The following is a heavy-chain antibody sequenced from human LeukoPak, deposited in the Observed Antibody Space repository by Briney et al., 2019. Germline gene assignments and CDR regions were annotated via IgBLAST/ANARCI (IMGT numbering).Heavy chain of an antibody. Sequence: GGSLRLSCTASGFTFSSYAMSWVRQAPGKGLEWVSAISGSGSSTYYADSVKGRFTISRDNSKNTLYLQMNSLRVEDTAVYYCARCSGWQYYYGMDVWGQGTTVTVSS. D-gene: IGHD6-19*01. CDR2: ISGSGSST. CDR3: ARCSGWQYYYGMDV. V-gene: IGHV3-23*01. J-gene: IGHJ6*02. CDR1: GFTFSSYA.